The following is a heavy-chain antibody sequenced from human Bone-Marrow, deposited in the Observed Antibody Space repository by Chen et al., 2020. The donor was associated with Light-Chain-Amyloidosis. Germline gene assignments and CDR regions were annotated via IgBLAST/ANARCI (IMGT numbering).Heavy chain of an antibody. J-gene: IGHJ4*02. CDR3: ARRRDGYNFDY. Sequence: EVQLEQSGQEVKKPGETLKISCKGSGYTFPNYWIGWVRQMPGKGLEWMGVIYPDDSDARYGPSFEGQVTISADKSITTAYLQWRSLKASDTAMYYCARRRDGYNFDYWGQGTLVTVSS. V-gene: IGHV5-51*01. D-gene: IGHD5-12*01. CDR2: IYPDDSDA. CDR1: GYTFPNYW.